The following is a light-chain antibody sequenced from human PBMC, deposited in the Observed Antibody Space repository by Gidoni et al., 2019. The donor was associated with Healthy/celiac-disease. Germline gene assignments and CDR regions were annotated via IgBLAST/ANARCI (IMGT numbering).Light chain of an antibody. CDR1: QSLLHSNGYNY. CDR2: LGS. J-gene: IGKJ2*02. Sequence: DIVMTQSPLSLPVTPGEPASISCRSSQSLLHSNGYNYLDWYLQKPGQSPQLLIYLGSNRASGVPDRFSGSGSGTDFTLKISRVEAEDVGVYYCMQALQTLWTFGQXTKLEIK. CDR3: MQALQTLWT. V-gene: IGKV2-28*01.